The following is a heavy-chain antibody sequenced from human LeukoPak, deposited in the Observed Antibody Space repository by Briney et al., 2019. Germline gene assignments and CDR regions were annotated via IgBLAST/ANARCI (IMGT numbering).Heavy chain of an antibody. J-gene: IGHJ4*02. D-gene: IGHD5-24*01. V-gene: IGHV4-31*03. CDR1: GGSISSGGYY. Sequence: PSQTLSLTCTVSGGSISSGGYYWSWIRQHPGKGLEWIGYIYYSGSTYYNPSLKSRVTISVDTSKNQFSLKLRSVTAADTAVYYCASLLYGYNYYFDYWGQGTLVTVSS. CDR2: IYYSGST. CDR3: ASLLYGYNYYFDY.